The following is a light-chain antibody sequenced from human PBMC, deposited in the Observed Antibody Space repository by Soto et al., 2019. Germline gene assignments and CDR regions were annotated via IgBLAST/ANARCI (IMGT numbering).Light chain of an antibody. CDR2: GAS. CDR1: QTVSTYY. J-gene: IGKJ2*01. CDR3: QQYGNSPLYT. V-gene: IGKV3-20*01. Sequence: EIVLTQSPGTLSLSPGERASLSCRASQTVSTYYLAWYQHKPGQAPRLLIYGASTRAAGIPDRFSGSGSGTDFTLTISRLEPDDFAVYYCQQYGNSPLYTFGQGTKLEI.